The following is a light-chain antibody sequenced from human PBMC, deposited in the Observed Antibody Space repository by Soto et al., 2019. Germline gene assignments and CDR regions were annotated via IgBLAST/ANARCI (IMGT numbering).Light chain of an antibody. CDR2: GAS. CDR1: QTVSSN. J-gene: IGKJ5*01. V-gene: IGKV3-15*01. CDR3: QQRSNWPPSIT. Sequence: EIVLTQSPATLSVSPGERATLSCRASQTVSSNLVWYQQRPGQPPRLLIYGASTRATGISARFSGSGSGTEFTLTISSLQPEDFAVYYCQQRSNWPPSITFGQGTRLEIK.